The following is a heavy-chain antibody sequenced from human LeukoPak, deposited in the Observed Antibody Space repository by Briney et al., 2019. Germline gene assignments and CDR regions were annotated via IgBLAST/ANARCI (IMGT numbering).Heavy chain of an antibody. V-gene: IGHV3-30*18. CDR3: AKVAVAGNFDY. CDR1: GFTFSSYG. CDR2: ISYDGSNK. J-gene: IGHJ4*02. Sequence: GGSLRLSCAASGFTFSSYGMHWVRQAPGKGLEWVAVISYDGSNKYYADSVKGRFTISRDNSKNTLYLQMNGLRAEDTAVYYCAKVAVAGNFDYWGQGTLVTVSS. D-gene: IGHD6-19*01.